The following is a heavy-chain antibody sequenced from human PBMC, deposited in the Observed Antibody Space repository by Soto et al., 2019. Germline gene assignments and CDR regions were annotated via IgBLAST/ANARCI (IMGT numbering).Heavy chain of an antibody. CDR1: GGTFSSYA. D-gene: IGHD3-22*01. J-gene: IGHJ4*01. CDR2: IIPIFSTA. V-gene: IGHV1-69*13. Sequence: VKVSCRAAGGTFSSYASSWVRQATGEGLEWMGVIIPIFSTANYAQNFQGRVTITADESTSTAYIELSSLRSDNTAVYYCAIYCPAYYYDSSCYYYFDYWGQGTLVTVSS. CDR3: AIYCPAYYYDSSCYYYFDY.